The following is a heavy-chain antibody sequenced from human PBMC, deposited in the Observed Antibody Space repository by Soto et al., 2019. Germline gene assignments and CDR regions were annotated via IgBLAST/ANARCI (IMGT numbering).Heavy chain of an antibody. J-gene: IGHJ3*02. CDR1: GGSFSGYY. CDR2: INHSGST. Sequence: SETLSLTCAVYGGSFSGYYWSWIRQPPGKGLEWIGEINHSGSTSYNPSLKSRVTISVDTSKNQFSLKLSSVTAADTAVYYCARPTWINTPVDAFDIWGQGTMVTVSS. D-gene: IGHD5-12*01. CDR3: ARPTWINTPVDAFDI. V-gene: IGHV4-34*01.